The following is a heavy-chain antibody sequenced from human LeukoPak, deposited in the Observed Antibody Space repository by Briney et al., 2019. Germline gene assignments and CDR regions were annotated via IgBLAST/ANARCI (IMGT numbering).Heavy chain of an antibody. V-gene: IGHV4-39*01. CDR1: GGSISSSSYY. J-gene: IGHJ4*02. CDR3: ERLSAGTTD. CDR2: IYYSGST. Sequence: SETLSLTCTVSGGSISSSSYYWGWIRQPPGKGLEWIGSIYYSGSTYYNPSLKSRVTISVDTSKNQFSLKLSPVTAADTAVYYCERLSAGTTDWGQGTLVTVSS. D-gene: IGHD1-1*01.